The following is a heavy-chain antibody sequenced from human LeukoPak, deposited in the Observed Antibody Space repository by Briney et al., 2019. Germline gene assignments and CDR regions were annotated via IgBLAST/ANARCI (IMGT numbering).Heavy chain of an antibody. V-gene: IGHV3-30*03. D-gene: IGHD1-14*01. CDR3: ARVRGGGFRTADS. CDR2: TLEDGRYQ. Sequence: PGGTLRLSCAASGFTFSGYGMSWVRQAPGKGLDWVAVTLEDGRYQSYSDSVKGRFTISRDNSKNTLFLQMNSLRSEDTAVYYCARVRGGGFRTADSWGQGTLVTVSS. J-gene: IGHJ4*02. CDR1: GFTFSGYG.